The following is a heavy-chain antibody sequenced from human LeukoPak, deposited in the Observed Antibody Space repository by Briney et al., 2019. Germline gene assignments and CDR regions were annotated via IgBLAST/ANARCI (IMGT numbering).Heavy chain of an antibody. CDR3: ARGFRFDWLLFWMGAFDI. J-gene: IGHJ3*02. D-gene: IGHD3-9*01. CDR1: GFTLSSYM. V-gene: IGHV3-48*04. CDR2: ISSSGSTI. Sequence: GGSLRLSCAASGFTLSSYMMHWVRQAPGKGLEWVSYISSSGSTIYYADSVKGRFTISRDNAKNSLYLQMNSLRAEDTAVYYCARGFRFDWLLFWMGAFDIWGQGTMVTVSS.